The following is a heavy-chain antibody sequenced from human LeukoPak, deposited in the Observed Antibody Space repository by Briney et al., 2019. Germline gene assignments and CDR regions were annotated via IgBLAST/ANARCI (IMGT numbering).Heavy chain of an antibody. CDR3: AGKLGYCSGGSCYPAH. J-gene: IGHJ1*01. D-gene: IGHD2-15*01. V-gene: IGHV4-39*01. Sequence: PSETLSLTCTVTGAAISSSSYSGGWIRQPPGKWLQWVGRLYYSGSTYYDPSLTSRVTLSVDTSNNPSSLEPSTGPPSPPSVLSRAGKLGYCSGGSCYPAHWGQGTLVTVSS. CDR1: GAAISSSSYS. CDR2: LYYSGST.